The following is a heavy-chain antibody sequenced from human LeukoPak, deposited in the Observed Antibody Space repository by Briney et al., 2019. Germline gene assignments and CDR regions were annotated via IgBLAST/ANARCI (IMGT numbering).Heavy chain of an antibody. V-gene: IGHV1-2*02. CDR3: ARGVVVPAAIFDYYYYYYMDV. J-gene: IGHJ6*03. D-gene: IGHD2-2*02. CDR2: INPNSGGT. Sequence: APVKVSCKASGYSFTGYYMHWVRQAPGQGLEWMGWINPNSGGTNYAQKFQGRVTMTRDTSISTAYMELSRLRSDDTAVYYCARGVVVPAAIFDYYYYYYMDVWGKGTTVTVSS. CDR1: GYSFTGYY.